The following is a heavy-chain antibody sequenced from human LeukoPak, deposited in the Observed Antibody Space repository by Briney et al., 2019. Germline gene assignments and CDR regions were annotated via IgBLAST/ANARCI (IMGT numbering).Heavy chain of an antibody. Sequence: GGSLRLSCAASGFTFSNYWMSWVRQAPGKGLEWVANIKQDGSEKYYVNSVKGRFTITRDNAKNSLYLQMNSLRAEDTAIYYCAREDDWNYEDYWGQGTLVTVSS. CDR3: AREDDWNYEDY. J-gene: IGHJ4*02. D-gene: IGHD1-7*01. CDR1: GFTFSNYW. V-gene: IGHV3-7*01. CDR2: IKQDGSEK.